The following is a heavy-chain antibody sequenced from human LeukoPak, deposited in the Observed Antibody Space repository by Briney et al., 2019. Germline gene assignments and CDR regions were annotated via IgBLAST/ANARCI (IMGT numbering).Heavy chain of an antibody. J-gene: IGHJ3*02. CDR1: GYTFTSYD. V-gene: IGHV1-8*01. CDR3: ARDREVGATKAFDI. D-gene: IGHD1-26*01. CDR2: MNPNSGNT. Sequence: ASVKVSCKASGYTFTSYDINWVRQATGQGLEWMGWMNPNSGNTGYAQKFQGRVTITADESTSTAYMELSSLRSEDTAVYYCARDREVGATKAFDIWGQGTMVTVSS.